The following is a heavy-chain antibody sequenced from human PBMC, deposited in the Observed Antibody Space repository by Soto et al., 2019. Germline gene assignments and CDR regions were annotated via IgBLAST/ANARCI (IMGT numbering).Heavy chain of an antibody. V-gene: IGHV4-4*02. CDR3: ATGGSYCSRTGCLYWYLDL. CDR2: IHHSGTT. D-gene: IGHD2-2*01. Sequence: QVQLQESGPGLVKPSGTLSLTCAVSSGSISTNNWWSWVRQPPGKGLEWIGEIHHSGTTNYNPSLKSRVTMSVDKSKNQFSLKLNPVTAADTAVYYCATGGSYCSRTGCLYWYLDLWGRGTLVSVSS. CDR1: SGSISTNNW. J-gene: IGHJ2*01.